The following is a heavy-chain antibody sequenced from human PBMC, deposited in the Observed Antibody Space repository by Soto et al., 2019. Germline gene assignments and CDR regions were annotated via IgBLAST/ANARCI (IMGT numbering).Heavy chain of an antibody. V-gene: IGHV1-69*01. Sequence: QVHLVQSGAEVRKPGSSVKVSCTTSGGTFTSYAIPWVRQAPGQGLQWMGGIIPGFDTTFYAQKFQGRVTITADEATKSAYMELRSLRSDDTAVYYCARDQGLFVHTGMVIDFFGMDVWGPGTTVTVSS. CDR2: IIPGFDTT. CDR3: ARDQGLFVHTGMVIDFFGMDV. CDR1: GGTFTSYA. J-gene: IGHJ6*02. D-gene: IGHD3-10*02.